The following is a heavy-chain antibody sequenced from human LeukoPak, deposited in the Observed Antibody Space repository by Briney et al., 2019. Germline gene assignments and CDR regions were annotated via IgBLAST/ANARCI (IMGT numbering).Heavy chain of an antibody. Sequence: PSETLSLTCTVSGGSISIYYWNWIRQPAGKGLEWIGRIFTSGITNYDPSLKSRVTVSVDTSKNQFSLNLTSVTAADTAVYYCARESSGNHYNPLGYKDVWGKGTTVTVSS. V-gene: IGHV4-4*07. CDR1: GGSISIYY. J-gene: IGHJ6*03. CDR3: ARESSGNHYNPLGYKDV. D-gene: IGHD3-10*01. CDR2: IFTSGIT.